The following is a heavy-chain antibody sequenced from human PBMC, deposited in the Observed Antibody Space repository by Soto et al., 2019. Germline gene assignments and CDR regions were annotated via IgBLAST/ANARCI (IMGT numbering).Heavy chain of an antibody. J-gene: IGHJ5*02. D-gene: IGHD1-26*01. V-gene: IGHV3-23*01. CDR2: ISGSGGST. CDR3: AKLPWEVAPS. CDR1: GFTFSSYA. Sequence: GGSLRLSCAASGFTFSSYAMSWVRQAPGKGLEWVSAISGSGGSTYYADSVKGRFTISRDSARNTVYLQTNSLAAEDTAVYYCAKLPWEVAPSWGQGTLVTVSS.